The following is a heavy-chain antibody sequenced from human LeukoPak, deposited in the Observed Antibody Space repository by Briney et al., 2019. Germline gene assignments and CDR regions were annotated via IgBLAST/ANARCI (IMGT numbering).Heavy chain of an antibody. V-gene: IGHV3-48*01. Sequence: GGSLRLSCAASGFTFSSYSMNWVRQAPGRGLEWVSYISSSSSTIYYADSVKGRFTISRDNAKNSLYLQMNSLRAEDTAVYYCALERPNWPYYFDYWGQGTLVTVSS. CDR1: GFTFSSYS. J-gene: IGHJ4*02. CDR3: ALERPNWPYYFDY. D-gene: IGHD1-1*01. CDR2: ISSSSSTI.